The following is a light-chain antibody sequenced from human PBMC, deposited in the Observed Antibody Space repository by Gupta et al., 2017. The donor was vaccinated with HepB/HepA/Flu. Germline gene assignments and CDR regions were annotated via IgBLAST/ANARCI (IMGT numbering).Light chain of an antibody. Sequence: QSVLTQPPSASGNPGQTVTISCSGSSSNIENDNVYWYQQRPGTAPKLLIYNDNQRPSGVPDRFSGSKSGTSASLAISGLRSEDEADYYCVGWDKSLSAYVFGAGTRVTVL. V-gene: IGLV1-47*02. J-gene: IGLJ1*01. CDR3: VGWDKSLSAYV. CDR1: SSNIENDN. CDR2: NDN.